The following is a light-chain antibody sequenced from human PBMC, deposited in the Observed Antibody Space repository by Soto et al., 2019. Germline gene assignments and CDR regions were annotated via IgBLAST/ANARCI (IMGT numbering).Light chain of an antibody. V-gene: IGKV1-39*01. CDR1: QSISIY. CDR2: AAS. J-gene: IGKJ3*01. CDR3: QQSSSTPPFT. Sequence: DIQMTQSHSSLSASVGDRVTITCRASQSISIYLNWYQQKPGKAPKLLIYAASSLQSGVPSRFSADGSGTDFTLTISILQPEDFASYYCQQSSSTPPFTFGPGTKVDI.